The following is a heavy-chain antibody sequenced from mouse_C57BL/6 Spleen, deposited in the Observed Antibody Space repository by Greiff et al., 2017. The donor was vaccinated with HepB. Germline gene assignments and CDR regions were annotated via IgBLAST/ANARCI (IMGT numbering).Heavy chain of an antibody. V-gene: IGHV1-5*01. CDR3: TRASNYDGIWFAY. D-gene: IGHD2-5*01. CDR1: GYTFTSYW. Sequence: DVKLQESGTVLARPGASVKMSCKTSGYTFTSYWMHWVKQRPGQGLEWIGAIYPGNSDTSYNQKFKGKAKLTAVTSASTAYMELSSLTNEDSAVYYCTRASNYDGIWFAYWGQGTLVTVSA. CDR2: IYPGNSDT. J-gene: IGHJ3*01.